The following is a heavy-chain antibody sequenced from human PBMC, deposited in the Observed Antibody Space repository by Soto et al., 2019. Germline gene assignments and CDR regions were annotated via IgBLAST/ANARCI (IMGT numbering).Heavy chain of an antibody. J-gene: IGHJ3*01. V-gene: IGHV4-4*02. Sequence: QVQLQESGPGLVKPSETLSLTCTVSSDSISTEKLWRWVRQPPGKGLEWIGEIYHSGSSHYSPSRTRGVIISPVKSKEQFSLKLSSVTDADTAVYYGATGGGHCSDGVCYAFEVWGQGTPVAVSS. CDR3: ATGGGHCSDGVCYAFEV. D-gene: IGHD2-8*01. CDR1: SDSISTEKL. CDR2: IYHSGSS.